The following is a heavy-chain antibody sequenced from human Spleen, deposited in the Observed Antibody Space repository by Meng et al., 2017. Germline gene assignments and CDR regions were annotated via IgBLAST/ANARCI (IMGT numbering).Heavy chain of an antibody. D-gene: IGHD6-25*01. CDR3: ARDEDISAAGKLFGDY. V-gene: IGHV1-2*06. J-gene: IGHJ4*02. Sequence: GQQVQSGAEVKKPGASVKVSCKPSGYNFPDYYIHWVRQAPGQGLEWMGRIDPKNGDTHYAQKFQGRVTMTGDTSISTAYMDLSGLRSDDTAVYYCARDEDISAAGKLFGDYWGQGTLVTVSS. CDR1: GYNFPDYY. CDR2: IDPKNGDT.